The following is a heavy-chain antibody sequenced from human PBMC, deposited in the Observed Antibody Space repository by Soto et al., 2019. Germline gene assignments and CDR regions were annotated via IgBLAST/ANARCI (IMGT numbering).Heavy chain of an antibody. CDR3: ARGVRLGSWPFDY. J-gene: IGHJ4*02. CDR1: GGSVSSGIYY. CDR2: IYYSGST. D-gene: IGHD6-13*01. V-gene: IGHV4-61*01. Sequence: PSETLSLTCTVSGGSVSSGIYYWSWIRQPPGKGLEWIGYIYYSGSTNYNPSLKSRVTISVDTSKNQFSLKPSSVTAADTAVYYCARGVRLGSWPFDYWGQGTLVTVSS.